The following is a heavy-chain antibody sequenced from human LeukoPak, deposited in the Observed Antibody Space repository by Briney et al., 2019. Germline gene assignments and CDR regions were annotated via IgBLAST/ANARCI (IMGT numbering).Heavy chain of an antibody. V-gene: IGHV4-59*01. Sequence: TTSETLSLTCTVSGVSISSYYWSWLRQPPGKGLEWVGYIYYSGSTNYNPSLKSRVTISVDTSKNQFSLKLSSVTAADTAVYYCARGVDYGGDNWFDPWGQGTLVTVSS. CDR1: GVSISSYY. CDR2: IYYSGST. D-gene: IGHD4-23*01. CDR3: ARGVDYGGDNWFDP. J-gene: IGHJ5*02.